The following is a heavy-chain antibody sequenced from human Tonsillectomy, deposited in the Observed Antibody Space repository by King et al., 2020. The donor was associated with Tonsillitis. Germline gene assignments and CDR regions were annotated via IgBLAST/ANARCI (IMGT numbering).Heavy chain of an antibody. V-gene: IGHV1-18*01. CDR3: ATPGTDSSGYQYFDY. CDR1: GYTFNSFG. CDR2: INAYNANT. Sequence: QLVQSGAEVKKPGASVKVSCKASGYTFNSFGITWVRQAPGQGLEWMGWINAYNANTKYAQKLQGRVTMTTDTSTSTAYMEVRSLRSDDTAVYYCATPGTDSSGYQYFDYWGQGTLVTVSS. J-gene: IGHJ4*02. D-gene: IGHD3-22*01.